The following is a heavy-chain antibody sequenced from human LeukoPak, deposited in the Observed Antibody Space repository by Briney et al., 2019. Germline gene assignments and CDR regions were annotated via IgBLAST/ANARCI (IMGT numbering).Heavy chain of an antibody. D-gene: IGHD3-22*01. Sequence: SETLSLTCTVSGYSISSGYYWGWFRQPPGKGLEGIGSIYHSGSTYYNPSLKSRVTISVDTSKNQFSLKLSSVTAADTAVYYCARDHYYYDSSGYVVYWGQGTLVTVSS. V-gene: IGHV4-38-2*02. CDR3: ARDHYYYDSSGYVVY. CDR2: IYHSGST. CDR1: GYSISSGYY. J-gene: IGHJ4*02.